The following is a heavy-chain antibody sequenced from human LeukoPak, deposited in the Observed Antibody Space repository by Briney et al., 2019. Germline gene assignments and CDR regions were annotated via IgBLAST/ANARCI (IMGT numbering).Heavy chain of an antibody. CDR3: ARHLGTHPSLFYSMDV. CDR2: LSGSGGAT. Sequence: GGSLRLSCEASEFTFSRFAMSWIRQPPGTGLEWVSTLSGSGGATYYADSVKGRFTTSRDNSKDTLYLQMDNLRADDPPVYYWARHLGTHPSLFYSMDVGGKGTPVIVS. V-gene: IGHV3-23*01. D-gene: IGHD1-14*01. CDR1: EFTFSRFA. J-gene: IGHJ6*03.